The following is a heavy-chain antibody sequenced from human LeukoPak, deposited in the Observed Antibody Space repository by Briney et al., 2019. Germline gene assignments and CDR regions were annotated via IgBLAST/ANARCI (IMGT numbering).Heavy chain of an antibody. CDR3: ARAEKAVAGTAVDY. J-gene: IGHJ4*02. D-gene: IGHD6-19*01. V-gene: IGHV1-69*02. CDR1: GGTFSSYT. CDR2: IIPILGMA. Sequence: ASVKVSCKASGGTFSSYTISWVRQAPGQGLEWMGRIIPILGMANYAQKFQGRVTITADKSTSTAYMELSSLRSEDTAVYYCARAEKAVAGTAVDYWGQGTLVTVSS.